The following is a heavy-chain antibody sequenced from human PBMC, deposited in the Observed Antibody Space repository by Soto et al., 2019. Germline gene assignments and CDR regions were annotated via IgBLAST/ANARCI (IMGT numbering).Heavy chain of an antibody. J-gene: IGHJ4*02. CDR2: INEDGSEK. V-gene: IGHV3-7*03. CDR1: GFRFSLFW. D-gene: IGHD3-16*01. Sequence: GGSLRLSCAASGFRFSLFWISWVRQTPGKGLEWVANINEDGSEKFFADSVKGRFTISRDNAKNSLSLQMNSLTADDTAVYYCARTGWPQSSYYFDYWGQGTLVTVSS. CDR3: ARTGWPQSSYYFDY.